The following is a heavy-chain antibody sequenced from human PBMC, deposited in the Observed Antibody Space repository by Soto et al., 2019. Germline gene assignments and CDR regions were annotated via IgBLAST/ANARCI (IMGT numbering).Heavy chain of an antibody. J-gene: IGHJ6*02. CDR3: ARDGGLSYAAGNPYYGMDV. V-gene: IGHV4-59*01. Sequence: SETLSLTCTVSGGSISSYYWSWIRRPPGKGLEWIGYIYYSGSTNYNPSLKSRVTISVDTSKNQFSLKLSSVTAADTAVYYCARDGGLSYAAGNPYYGMDVWGQGTTVTVSS. CDR2: IYYSGST. CDR1: GGSISSYY. D-gene: IGHD6-13*01.